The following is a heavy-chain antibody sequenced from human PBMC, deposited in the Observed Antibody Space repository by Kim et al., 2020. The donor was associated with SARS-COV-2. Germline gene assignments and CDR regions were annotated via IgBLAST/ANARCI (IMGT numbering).Heavy chain of an antibody. CDR2: IDPSDSYT. V-gene: IGHV5-10-1*01. CDR3: ARGRGFGVVPAAIGADAFDI. J-gene: IGHJ3*02. D-gene: IGHD2-2*02. Sequence: GESLKISCKGSGYSFTSYWISWVRQMPGKGLEWMGRIDPSDSYTNYSPSFQGHVTISADKSISTAYLQWSSLKASDTAMYYCARGRGFGVVPAAIGADAFDIWGQGTMVTVSS. CDR1: GYSFTSYW.